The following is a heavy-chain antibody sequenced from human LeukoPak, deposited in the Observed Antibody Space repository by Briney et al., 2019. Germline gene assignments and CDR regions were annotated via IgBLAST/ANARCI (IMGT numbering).Heavy chain of an antibody. CDR1: GYTFTSYG. J-gene: IGHJ6*03. CDR3: ARLRYFDWSRGYYYYYCMDV. CDR2: ISAYNGNT. V-gene: IGHV1-18*01. D-gene: IGHD3-9*01. Sequence: ASVKVSCKASGYTFTSYGISWVRQAPGQGLEWMGWISAYNGNTNYAQKLQGRVTMTTDTSTSTAYMELRSLRSDDTAVYYCARLRYFDWSRGYYYYYCMDVWGKGTTVTISS.